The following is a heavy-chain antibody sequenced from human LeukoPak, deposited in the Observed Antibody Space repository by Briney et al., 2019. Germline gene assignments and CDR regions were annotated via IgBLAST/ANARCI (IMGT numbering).Heavy chain of an antibody. Sequence: SETLSLTCTVSGAFIGTYYWSWIRQPPGKGLEWIGYIQNSGTTNHNPSLQSRVTISVDMSKNQFSLRLSSVTAADTAVYYCARHGSSWSFDYWGQGTLVTVSS. J-gene: IGHJ4*02. CDR2: IQNSGTT. V-gene: IGHV4-59*08. CDR3: ARHGSSWSFDY. CDR1: GAFIGTYY. D-gene: IGHD6-13*01.